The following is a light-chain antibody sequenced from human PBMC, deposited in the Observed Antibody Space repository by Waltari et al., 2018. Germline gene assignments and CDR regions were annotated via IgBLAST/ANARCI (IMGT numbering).Light chain of an antibody. Sequence: DIVLTQSPDSLTVALGARSTLNCTSSQPGVVTSYNKYYLAWYRQKAGQPPEALIFWASTRVSGVPDRFSGSGSGTECTLTISSLQPEDVSIYYCQQYFDIQWTFGQGTKVEIK. CDR2: WAS. CDR3: QQYFDIQWT. CDR1: QPGVVTSYNKYY. J-gene: IGKJ1*01. V-gene: IGKV4-1*01.